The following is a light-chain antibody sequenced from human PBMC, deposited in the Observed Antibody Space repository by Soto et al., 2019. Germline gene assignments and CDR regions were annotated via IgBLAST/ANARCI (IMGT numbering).Light chain of an antibody. J-gene: IGKJ1*01. Sequence: DIQLTLTPATLSASVGDEVTITCRASQTISSWLAWYQQKPGKAPKLLIYKASTLKSGVPSRFSGSGSGTEFTLTISSLQPDDFATYYCQQSNSYSEAFGQGAKVDIK. CDR3: QQSNSYSEA. V-gene: IGKV1-5*03. CDR2: KAS. CDR1: QTISSW.